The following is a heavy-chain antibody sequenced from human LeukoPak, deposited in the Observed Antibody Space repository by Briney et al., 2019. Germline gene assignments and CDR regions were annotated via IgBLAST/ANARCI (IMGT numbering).Heavy chain of an antibody. D-gene: IGHD3-10*01. CDR2: INCNSGGT. J-gene: IGHJ6*03. Sequence: ASVKVSCKASGYIFTDYFLHWVRQAPGQGPEWMGRINCNSGGTNYAQKFQGRVTMTRDTSISTAYMELSRLRSDDTAVYYCARDAYYYGSGSYSQVYYYYMDVWGKGTTVTVSS. CDR3: ARDAYYYGSGSYSQVYYYYMDV. CDR1: GYIFTDYF. V-gene: IGHV1-2*06.